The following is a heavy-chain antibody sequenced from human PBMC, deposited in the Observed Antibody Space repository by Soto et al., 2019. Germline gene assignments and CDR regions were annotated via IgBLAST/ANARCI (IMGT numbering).Heavy chain of an antibody. CDR2: ISHVETT. Sequence: SETLSLTCSVSGVTISYGGYSWSWIRQSPGKGLEWLGYISHVETTYYNPSFQSRLSLSIDRTRNQFSLSLSSMTAADKAVYYCARGSGYDSFDFWGQGIQVTVSS. CDR3: ARGSGYDSFDF. CDR1: GVTISYGGYS. J-gene: IGHJ4*02. V-gene: IGHV4-30-2*06. D-gene: IGHD3-22*01.